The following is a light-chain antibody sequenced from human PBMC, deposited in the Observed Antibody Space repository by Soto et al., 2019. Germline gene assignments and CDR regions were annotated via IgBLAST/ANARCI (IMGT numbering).Light chain of an antibody. V-gene: IGLV2-14*01. Sequence: QSALTQPASVSGSPGQSITISCTGTISDVGGYDYVSWYQQHPGKAPKLMIYDVSNRPSGVSNRFSGSKSGNTASLTISGLQADDEADYYSSSYTTSSTYVFGTGTKVTVL. CDR2: DVS. CDR3: SSYTTSSTYV. CDR1: ISDVGGYDY. J-gene: IGLJ1*01.